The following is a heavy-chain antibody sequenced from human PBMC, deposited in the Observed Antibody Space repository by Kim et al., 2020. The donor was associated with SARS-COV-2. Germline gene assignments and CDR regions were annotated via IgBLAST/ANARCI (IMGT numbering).Heavy chain of an antibody. CDR2: IYYSGST. Sequence: SETLSLTCTVSGGSISTSCYYWGWVRQAPGKGLEWIGSIYYSGSTYYNPSLKSRVTISVDTSKNQFSLKLSSVTAADTALYYCATQYYSGTSCYYEYIYGYHYWGQGTLVTVSS. D-gene: IGHD5-18*01. CDR3: ATQYYSGTSCYYEYIYGYHY. V-gene: IGHV4-39*01. CDR1: GGSISTSCYY. J-gene: IGHJ4*02.